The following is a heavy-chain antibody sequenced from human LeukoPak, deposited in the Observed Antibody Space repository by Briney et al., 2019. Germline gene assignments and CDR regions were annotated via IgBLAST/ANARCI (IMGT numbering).Heavy chain of an antibody. CDR2: INPNSGGT. CDR3: ARSRGELLPYFDY. Sequence: ASVKVSCNASGYTFTGYYMHWVRQAPGQGLEWMGWINPNSGGTNYAQKFQGRVTMTRDTSISTAYMELSRLRSDDTAVYYCARSRGELLPYFDYWGQGTLVTVSS. D-gene: IGHD1-26*01. V-gene: IGHV1-2*02. J-gene: IGHJ4*02. CDR1: GYTFTGYY.